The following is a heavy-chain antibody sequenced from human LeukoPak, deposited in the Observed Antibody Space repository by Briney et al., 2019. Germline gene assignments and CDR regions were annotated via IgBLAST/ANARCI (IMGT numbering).Heavy chain of an antibody. V-gene: IGHV4-30-2*01. J-gene: IGHJ6*02. D-gene: IGHD1-26*01. Sequence: SQTLSLTCAVSGGSISSGGYSWSWIRQPPGKGLEWIGYIYHSGSTYYNPSLKSRVTISVDRSKNQFSLKLSSVTAADTAVYYCARGRSNYYGMDVWGQGTTVTVSS. CDR3: ARGRSNYYGMDV. CDR2: IYHSGST. CDR1: GGSISSGGYS.